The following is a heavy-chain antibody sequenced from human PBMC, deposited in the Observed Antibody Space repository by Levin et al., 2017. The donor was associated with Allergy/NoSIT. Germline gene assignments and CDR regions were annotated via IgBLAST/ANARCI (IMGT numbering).Heavy chain of an antibody. CDR1: GFTFSSYS. V-gene: IGHV3-48*01. Sequence: GESLKISCAASGFTFSSYSMNWVRQAPGKGLEWVSYISSSSSTIYYADSVKGRFTISRDNAKNSLYLQMNSLRAEDTAVYYCARDGIAAAGERGRYGGYYYYYYMDVWGKGTTVTVSS. CDR2: ISSSSSTI. CDR3: ARDGIAAAGERGRYGGYYYYYYMDV. D-gene: IGHD6-13*01. J-gene: IGHJ6*03.